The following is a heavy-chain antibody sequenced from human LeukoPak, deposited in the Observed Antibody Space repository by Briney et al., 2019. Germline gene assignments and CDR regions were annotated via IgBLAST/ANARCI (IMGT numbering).Heavy chain of an antibody. V-gene: IGHV5-51*01. CDR2: IYPGDSDT. CDR1: GYSFTTNG. J-gene: IGHJ4*02. Sequence: GESLKISCKGSGYSFTTNGLGWGRKLPGKGLEWLGIIYPGDSDTRYSPSFQGQVTISADKSISTAYLQWSSLKASDTAMYYCARHPPHIAAAGDDYWGQGTLVTVSS. D-gene: IGHD6-13*01. CDR3: ARHPPHIAAAGDDY.